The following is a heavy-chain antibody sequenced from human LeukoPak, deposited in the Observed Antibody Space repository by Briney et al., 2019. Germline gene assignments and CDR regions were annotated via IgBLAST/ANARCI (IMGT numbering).Heavy chain of an antibody. CDR2: MIWNSDSR. J-gene: IGHJ5*02. Sequence: PGGSLRLSCAASGFKFDDKAMHWVRQSPGKGLEWVSSMIWNSDSRGYAESVKGRFTISSDKAKNSLTLQMNSLRPEDTAFYFCVKDLGSGADGPWFDPWGQGTLVTVS. CDR1: GFKFDDKA. V-gene: IGHV3-9*01. CDR3: VKDLGSGADGPWFDP. D-gene: IGHD2-15*01.